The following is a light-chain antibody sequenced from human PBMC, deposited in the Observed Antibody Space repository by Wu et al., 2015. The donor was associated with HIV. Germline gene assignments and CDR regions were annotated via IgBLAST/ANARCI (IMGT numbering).Light chain of an antibody. CDR1: RSVSSA. J-gene: IGKJ5*01. CDR3: QQHANWPLT. Sequence: EIVLTQSPAALSISPGERATLSCRASRSVSSAVAWYQQKPGQAPRLLIYDALNRATGIPDRFSGGGSTTDYSLTISSLEPEDSAVYYCQQHANWPLTFGQGTRLEIK. CDR2: DAL. V-gene: IGKV3-11*01.